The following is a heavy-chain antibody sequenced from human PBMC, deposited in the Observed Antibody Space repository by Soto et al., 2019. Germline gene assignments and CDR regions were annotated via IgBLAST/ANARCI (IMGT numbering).Heavy chain of an antibody. CDR2: INPNSGGT. J-gene: IGHJ5*02. D-gene: IGHD2-15*01. CDR3: VRVGGEYLGGNGFDP. CDR1: GYTFTGYY. V-gene: IGHV1-2*02. Sequence: QVQLVQSGAEVKKPGASVKVSCKASGYTFTGYYMHWVRQAPGQGLEWMGWINPNSGGTNYAQKFQGRVTMTRDTSMRPAYMGLGGLRSDDRAGYYCVRVGGEYLGGNGFDPWGQGTLVTVSS.